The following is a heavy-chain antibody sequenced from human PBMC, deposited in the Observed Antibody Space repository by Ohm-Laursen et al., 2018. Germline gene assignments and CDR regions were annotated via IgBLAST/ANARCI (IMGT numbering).Heavy chain of an antibody. CDR2: ISGSGGTT. J-gene: IGHJ4*02. Sequence: SLRLSCAASGFNFETSVMNWVRQAPGMGLEWVSAISGSGGTTYYSDSVKGRFTISRDGSKNTLYLQMNSLRAEDTAIYYCAKERPFTPIVPGFYFDYWGRGTLVTVSS. CDR3: AKERPFTPIVPGFYFDY. CDR1: GFNFETSV. V-gene: IGHV3-23*01. D-gene: IGHD2-21*02.